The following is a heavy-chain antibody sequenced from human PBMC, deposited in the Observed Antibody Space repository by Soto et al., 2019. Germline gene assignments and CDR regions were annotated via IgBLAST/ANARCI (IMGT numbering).Heavy chain of an antibody. V-gene: IGHV4-31*03. CDR1: GGSISTVGHY. CDR2: IYHTGST. J-gene: IGHJ4*02. CDR3: ARATGTLRSRNCDY. Sequence: SETLSLTCSVSGGSISTVGHYWTWIRQPPGKGLEWIGSIYHTGSTYYSKSLRSRLTMSVDTSKSQFSLRLSSVTAADTAVYYCARATGTLRSRNCDYWGQGSLVTSPQ. D-gene: IGHD1-1*01.